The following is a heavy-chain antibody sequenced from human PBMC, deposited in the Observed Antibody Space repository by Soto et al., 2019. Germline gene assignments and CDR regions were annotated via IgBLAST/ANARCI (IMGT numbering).Heavy chain of an antibody. V-gene: IGHV4-31*03. CDR1: GGSISTVGHY. CDR2: IYHTGST. J-gene: IGHJ4*02. CDR3: ARATGTLRSRNCDY. Sequence: SETLSLTCSVSGGSISTVGHYWTWIRQPPGKGLEWIGSIYHTGSTYYSKSLRSRLTMSVDTSKSQFSLRLSSVTAADTAVYYCARATGTLRSRNCDYWGQGSLVTSPQ. D-gene: IGHD1-1*01.